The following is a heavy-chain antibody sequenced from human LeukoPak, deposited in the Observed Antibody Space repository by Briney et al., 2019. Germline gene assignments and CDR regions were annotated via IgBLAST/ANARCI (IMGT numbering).Heavy chain of an antibody. Sequence: SETLSLTCTVYGGSFNDYYWNWIRQPPGKGLEWIGEISPTGSTNYNPSLKSRVTISVDTSRRQFSLKLSSVTAADTAVYYCARHCPRIAVAFAFDIWGQGTMVTVSS. CDR3: ARHCPRIAVAFAFDI. V-gene: IGHV4-34*01. D-gene: IGHD6-19*01. CDR2: ISPTGST. J-gene: IGHJ3*02. CDR1: GGSFNDYY.